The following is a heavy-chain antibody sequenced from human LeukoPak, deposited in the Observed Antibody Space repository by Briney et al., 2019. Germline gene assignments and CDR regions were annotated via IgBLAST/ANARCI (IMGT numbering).Heavy chain of an antibody. J-gene: IGHJ3*02. D-gene: IGHD2-15*01. Sequence: GGSLRLSCAASGFTFSSYSMNWVRQAPGKGLEWVSYISSSGSTIYYADSVKGRFTISRDNAKNSLYLQMNSLRAEDTAVYYCARVGGRWFNDAFDIWGQGTMVTVSS. CDR2: ISSSGSTI. CDR1: GFTFSSYS. V-gene: IGHV3-48*04. CDR3: ARVGGRWFNDAFDI.